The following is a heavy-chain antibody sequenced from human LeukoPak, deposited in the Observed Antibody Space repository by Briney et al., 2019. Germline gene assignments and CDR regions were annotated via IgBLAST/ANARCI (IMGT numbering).Heavy chain of an antibody. Sequence: ASVKVSRKASGGTFSIYAISSVRQAPGQGLEWMGRIIPTLGIANYAQKFQGRVTITADKSTSTAYMEPSSLRSEDTAVYYCARSRYYYDSSGYTDPDDYWGQGTLVTVSS. CDR1: GGTFSIYA. D-gene: IGHD3-22*01. CDR3: ARSRYYYDSSGYTDPDDY. J-gene: IGHJ4*02. CDR2: IIPTLGIA. V-gene: IGHV1-69*04.